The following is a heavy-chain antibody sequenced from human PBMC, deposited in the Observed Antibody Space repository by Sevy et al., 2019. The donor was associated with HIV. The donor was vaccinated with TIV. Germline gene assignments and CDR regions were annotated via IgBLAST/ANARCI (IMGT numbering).Heavy chain of an antibody. CDR2: ISRGGGT. CDR3: VKQGDSGGWYPFDY. CDR1: GFTFSNYD. D-gene: IGHD6-19*01. J-gene: IGHJ4*02. Sequence: GGSLRLSCAASGFTFSNYDMSWVRQAPGKGLEWVSSISRGGGTYYADSVKGRFTISRDNSKNTLSVQMNSLRVEDTAVYYCVKQGDSGGWYPFDYWGQGTLVTVSS. V-gene: IGHV3-23*01.